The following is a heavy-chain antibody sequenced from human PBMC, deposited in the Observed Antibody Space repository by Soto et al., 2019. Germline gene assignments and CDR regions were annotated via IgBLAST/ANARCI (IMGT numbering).Heavy chain of an antibody. V-gene: IGHV3-21*02. CDR2: ISTSDSFI. Sequence: EVQLVESGGGLVKPGGSLRLSCAASGFTFSSYNMNWVRQAPGKGLEWVSYISTSDSFIYYADSVKGRFTISRDNAKNSLYLQMNSLRAEDTAVYYCARGAQRVVVPAPDYWGQGTLVTVSS. CDR1: GFTFSSYN. J-gene: IGHJ4*02. D-gene: IGHD2-2*01. CDR3: ARGAQRVVVPAPDY.